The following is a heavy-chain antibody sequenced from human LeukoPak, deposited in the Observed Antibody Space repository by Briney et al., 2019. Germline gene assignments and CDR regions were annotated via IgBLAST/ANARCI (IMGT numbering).Heavy chain of an antibody. V-gene: IGHV4-59*12. CDR1: GGSISSYY. Sequence: SETLSLTCTVSGGSISSYYWSWIRQPPGKGLEWIGYNYYSGSTNYNPSLKSRVTISVDTSKNQFSLKLSSVTPEDTAVYYCARAGVAVALRYYYYYMDVWGKGTTVTISS. CDR3: ARAGVAVALRYYYYYMDV. D-gene: IGHD6-19*01. J-gene: IGHJ6*03. CDR2: NYYSGST.